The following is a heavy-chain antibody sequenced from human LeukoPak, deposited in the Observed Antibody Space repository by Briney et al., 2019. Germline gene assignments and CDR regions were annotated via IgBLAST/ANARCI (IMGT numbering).Heavy chain of an antibody. CDR1: GFTFSSYA. Sequence: PGRSLRLSCAASGFTFSSYAMHWVRQAPGKGLEWVAVISYDGSNKYYADSVKGRFTISRDNSKNTLYLQMNSLRAEDTAVYYCARGGSYSLNGIYFDYWGQGTLVTVSS. CDR2: ISYDGSNK. V-gene: IGHV3-30*04. J-gene: IGHJ4*02. CDR3: ARGGSYSLNGIYFDY. D-gene: IGHD1-26*01.